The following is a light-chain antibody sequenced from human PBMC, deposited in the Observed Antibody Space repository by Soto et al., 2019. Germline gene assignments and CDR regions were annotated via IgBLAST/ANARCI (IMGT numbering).Light chain of an antibody. J-gene: IGKJ2*01. CDR1: QSVSSGY. Sequence: ETVMTQSPGTLSLSPGERATLSCRASQSVSSGYLAWYQQKPGQAPRLLIFGASNTATGIPDRVTGSGSGTDFTLTISILEPEDFAVYYCQQYGISQNTFGQGTKLEIK. V-gene: IGKV3-20*01. CDR3: QQYGISQNT. CDR2: GAS.